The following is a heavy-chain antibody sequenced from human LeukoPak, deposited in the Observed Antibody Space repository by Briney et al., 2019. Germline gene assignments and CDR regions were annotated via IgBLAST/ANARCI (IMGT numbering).Heavy chain of an antibody. J-gene: IGHJ4*02. CDR3: ARDFRAMVNYFDY. V-gene: IGHV3-21*01. Sequence: GGCLRLSCAASGFTFSSYSMNWVRQAPGKGLEWVSSISSSSSYIYYADSVKGRFTISRDNAKNSLYLQMNSLRAEDTAVYYCARDFRAMVNYFDYWGQGTLVTVSS. D-gene: IGHD5-18*01. CDR1: GFTFSSYS. CDR2: ISSSSSYI.